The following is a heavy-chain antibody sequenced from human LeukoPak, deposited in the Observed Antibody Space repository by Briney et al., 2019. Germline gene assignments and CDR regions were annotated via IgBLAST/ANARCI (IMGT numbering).Heavy chain of an antibody. J-gene: IGHJ3*02. V-gene: IGHV3-48*04. CDR2: ISSSSSTI. Sequence: GGSLRLSCAASGFTFSSYSMNWVRQAPGKGLEWVSYISSSSSTIYYADSVKGRFTISRDNAKNSLYLQMNSLRAEDTAVYYCAREGGVGATTPDAFDIWGQGTMVTVSS. CDR1: GFTFSSYS. D-gene: IGHD1-26*01. CDR3: AREGGVGATTPDAFDI.